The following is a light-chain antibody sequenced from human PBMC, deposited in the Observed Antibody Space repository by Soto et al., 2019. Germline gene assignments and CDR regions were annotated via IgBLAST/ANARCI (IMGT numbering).Light chain of an antibody. CDR3: LLSCTGARV. CDR2: DTT. Sequence: QAVVTQEPSLTVSPGGTVTLTCGSSTGGVTSGHYPYWFQQKPGQAPRTLIYDTTSKHSWTPARFSGSLLGGKAALTLSGAQPEDEAEYYCLLSCTGARVFGGGTKVTVL. CDR1: TGGVTSGHY. V-gene: IGLV7-46*01. J-gene: IGLJ3*02.